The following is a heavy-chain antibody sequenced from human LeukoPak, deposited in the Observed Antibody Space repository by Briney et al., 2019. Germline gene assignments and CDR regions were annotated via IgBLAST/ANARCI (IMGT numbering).Heavy chain of an antibody. CDR3: AKKGGNSGFFDS. D-gene: IGHD4-23*01. CDR1: AFTFSSYA. CDR2: IGPSGAST. V-gene: IGHV3-23*01. Sequence: PGGSLRLSCAVYAFTFSSYAMSWVRQAPGKGLEWVSAIGPSGASTYYTDSVKGRFTISRDNSKNTLYLQMSSLRAEDTAVYYCAKKGGNSGFFDSWGQGTLVTVSS. J-gene: IGHJ4*02.